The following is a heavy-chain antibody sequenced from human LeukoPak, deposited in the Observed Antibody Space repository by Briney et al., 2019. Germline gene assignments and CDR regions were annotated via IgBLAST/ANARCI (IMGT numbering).Heavy chain of an antibody. CDR1: GFTFSSYG. CDR2: ISGSGGST. D-gene: IGHD3-10*01. J-gene: IGHJ4*02. V-gene: IGHV3-23*01. CDR3: AKCYYGSGSCPDY. Sequence: PGGSLRLSCAASGFTFSSYGMSWVRQAPGKGLEWVSAISGSGGSTYYADSVKGRFTISRDNSKNTLYLQMNSLRAEDTAVYYCAKCYYGSGSCPDYWGQGTLVTVSS.